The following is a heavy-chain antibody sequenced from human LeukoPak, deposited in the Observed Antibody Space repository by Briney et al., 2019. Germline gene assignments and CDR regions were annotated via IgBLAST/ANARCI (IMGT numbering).Heavy chain of an antibody. CDR3: AREGDYYDSSGYSNFDY. CDR2: INTNTGNP. D-gene: IGHD3-22*01. V-gene: IGHV7-4-1*02. CDR1: GYTFTSYA. Sequence: ASVKVSCKASGYTFTSYAMNWVRQAPGRGLEWMGWINTNTGNPTYAQGFTGRFVFSLDTSVSTAYLQISSLKADDTAVYYCAREGDYYDSSGYSNFDYWGQGTLVTVSS. J-gene: IGHJ4*02.